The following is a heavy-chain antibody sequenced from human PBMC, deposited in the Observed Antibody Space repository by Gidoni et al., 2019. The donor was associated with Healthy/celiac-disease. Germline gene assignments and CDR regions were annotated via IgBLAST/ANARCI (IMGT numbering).Heavy chain of an antibody. J-gene: IGHJ4*02. CDR3: ARNEIVGATRFDY. CDR2: ISSSSSTI. Sequence: SLSLSCAASGFTFSSYSMNWVRQAPGKGLEWVSYISSSSSTIYYADSVKGRFTISRDNAKNSLYLQMNSLRDEDTAVYYCARNEIVGATRFDYWGQGTLVTVSS. V-gene: IGHV3-48*02. CDR1: GFTFSSYS. D-gene: IGHD1-26*01.